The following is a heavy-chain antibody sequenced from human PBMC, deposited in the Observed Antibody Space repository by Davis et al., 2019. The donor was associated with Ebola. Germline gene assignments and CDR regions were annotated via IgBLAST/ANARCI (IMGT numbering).Heavy chain of an antibody. V-gene: IGHV3-7*01. CDR2: IKQDGSEK. Sequence: GESLKISCAASGFTFSSYWMHWVRQAPGKGLVWVANIKQDGSEKYYVDSVKGRFTISRDNSKNTLYLQMNSLRAEDTAVYYCARDLYCSGGSCSDYWGQGTLVTVSS. CDR3: ARDLYCSGGSCSDY. D-gene: IGHD2-15*01. CDR1: GFTFSSYW. J-gene: IGHJ4*02.